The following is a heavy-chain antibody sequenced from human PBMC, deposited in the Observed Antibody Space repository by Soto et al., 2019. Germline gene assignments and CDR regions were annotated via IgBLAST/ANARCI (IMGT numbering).Heavy chain of an antibody. D-gene: IGHD3-10*02. CDR1: GGTFNTYA. J-gene: IGHJ4*02. CDR3: AMDVHVPPPAFVY. Sequence: QVQLVQSGAEMKKPGSSVKVSCQSSGGTFNTYAMNWVRQAPGQGPEWMGDISPMFGAANYAPKFQGRGTLTAEEATGTSYMQLSSLTSEDTALYFCAMDVHVPPPAFVYWSQGTLVSVSS. CDR2: ISPMFGAA. V-gene: IGHV1-69*01.